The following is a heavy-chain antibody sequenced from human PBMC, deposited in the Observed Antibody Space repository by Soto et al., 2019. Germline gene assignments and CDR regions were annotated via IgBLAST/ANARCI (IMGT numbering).Heavy chain of an antibody. CDR2: INHSGST. V-gene: IGHV4-34*01. CDR1: GGSFSGYY. CDR3: ARRQGYYYYYMDV. J-gene: IGHJ6*03. Sequence: SETLSLTCAVYGGSFSGYYWSWIRQPPGKGLEWIGEINHSGSTNYNPSLKSRVTISVDTSKNQFSLKLSSVTAADTAVYYCARRQGYYYYYMDVWGKGTTVTVSS.